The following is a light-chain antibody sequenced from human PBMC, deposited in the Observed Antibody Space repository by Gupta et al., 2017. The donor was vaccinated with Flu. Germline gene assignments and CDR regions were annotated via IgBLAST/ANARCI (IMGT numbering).Light chain of an antibody. Sequence: DIVMTQSPLSLPVTPGEPASISCRSSQSLLHSNGYNYLDWYLQKPGQSPQLRIYLGSNRASGVPDRFSGSGSGTDGTLKIRRVEAEDVGVYYCRQARKTQTVGPGTKVDSK. V-gene: IGKV2-28*01. CDR2: LGS. CDR1: QSLLHSNGYNY. J-gene: IGKJ3*01. CDR3: RQARKTQT.